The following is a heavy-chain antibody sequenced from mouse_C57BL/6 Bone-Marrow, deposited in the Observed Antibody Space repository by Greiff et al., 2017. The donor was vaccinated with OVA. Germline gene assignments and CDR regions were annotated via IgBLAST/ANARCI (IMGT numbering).Heavy chain of an antibody. J-gene: IGHJ1*03. CDR1: GFTFSDYY. CDR3: ARQSYSNHWYFDV. Sequence: EVMLVESGGGLVQPGGSLKLSCAASGFTFSDYYMYWVRQTPEKRLEWVAYISNGGGSTYYPDTVKGRFTISRDNAKNTLYLQMSRLKSEDTAMYYCARQSYSNHWYFDVWGTGTTVTVSS. CDR2: ISNGGGST. D-gene: IGHD2-5*01. V-gene: IGHV5-12*01.